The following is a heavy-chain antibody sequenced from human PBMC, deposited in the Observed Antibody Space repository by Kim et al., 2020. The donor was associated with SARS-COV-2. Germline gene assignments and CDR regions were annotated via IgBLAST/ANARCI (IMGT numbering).Heavy chain of an antibody. CDR3: ARGAYSSSAGTFDY. Sequence: TPSLKSRVTISVDTSKNQFSLKLSSVTAADTAVYYCARGAYSSSAGTFDYWGQGTLVTVSS. D-gene: IGHD6-6*01. J-gene: IGHJ4*02. V-gene: IGHV4-34*01.